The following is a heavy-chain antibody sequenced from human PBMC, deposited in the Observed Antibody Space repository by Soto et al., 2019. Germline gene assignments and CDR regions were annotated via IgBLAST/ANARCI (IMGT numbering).Heavy chain of an antibody. V-gene: IGHV4-34*01. J-gene: IGHJ4*02. D-gene: IGHD6-13*01. CDR3: ARGRKEYRSSWYVD. Sequence: SETLSLTCAVYGGSFSGYCWSWIRQPPGKGLEWIGEVDHSGSTNYNPSLKSRVTISVDTSKNQFSPKLSSVTAADTAVYYCARGRKEYRSSWYVDWGQGTLVTVSS. CDR2: VDHSGST. CDR1: GGSFSGYC.